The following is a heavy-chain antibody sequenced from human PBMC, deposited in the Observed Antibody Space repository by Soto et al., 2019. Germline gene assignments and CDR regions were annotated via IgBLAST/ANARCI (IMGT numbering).Heavy chain of an antibody. J-gene: IGHJ6*02. CDR1: GGSVSSGSYY. CDR3: ARVKTVIWNDRPHYYYGMDV. Sequence: SETLSLTCTVSGGSVSSGSYYWSWIRQPPGKGLEWIGYIYYSGSTNYNPSLKSRVTISVDTSKNQFSLKLSSVTAADTAVYYCARVKTVIWNDRPHYYYGMDVWGQGTTVTVSS. V-gene: IGHV4-61*01. CDR2: IYYSGST. D-gene: IGHD1-1*01.